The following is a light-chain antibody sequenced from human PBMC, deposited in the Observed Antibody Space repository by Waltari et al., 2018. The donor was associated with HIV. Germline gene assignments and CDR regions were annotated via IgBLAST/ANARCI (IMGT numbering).Light chain of an antibody. CDR2: GAS. Sequence: EIVLTQSPGTLSLSPGEGATLSCRASQSVRNNYLAWYQQHPGQAPRLLTYGASTRAAGIPDRFSGSGSGADFTLTISRLEPEDFAVYYCQQYGGLPITFGQGTRLEIK. V-gene: IGKV3-20*01. J-gene: IGKJ5*01. CDR1: QSVRNNY. CDR3: QQYGGLPIT.